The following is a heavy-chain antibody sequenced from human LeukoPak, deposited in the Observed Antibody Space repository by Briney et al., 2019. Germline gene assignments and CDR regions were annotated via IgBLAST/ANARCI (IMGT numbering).Heavy chain of an antibody. CDR1: GFTFSSYA. CDR3: AKVGSGSSSGWYGERWFDP. J-gene: IGHJ5*02. D-gene: IGHD6-19*01. V-gene: IGHV3-23*01. Sequence: GGSLRLSCAASGFTFSSYAMSWVRQAPGEGLEWVSAISGGGGSTYYADSVKGRFTISRDNSKNTLYLQMNSLRAEDTAVYYCAKVGSGSSSGWYGERWFDPWGQGTLVTVSS. CDR2: ISGGGGST.